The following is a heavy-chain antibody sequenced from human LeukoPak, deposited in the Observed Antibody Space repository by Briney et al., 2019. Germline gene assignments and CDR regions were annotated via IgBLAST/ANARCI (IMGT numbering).Heavy chain of an antibody. J-gene: IGHJ4*02. CDR2: IRFDGSYE. V-gene: IGHV3-30*02. Sequence: GGTLRLSCAASGFTFSSYGMSWVRQAPGKGLEWVTFIRFDGSYEYYADSVKGRFTISRDNSKNTLYLQMNSLRAEDTAVYYCAKQAGSTAYFDYWGQGTLVTVSS. CDR3: AKQAGSTAYFDY. CDR1: GFTFSSYG. D-gene: IGHD4-17*01.